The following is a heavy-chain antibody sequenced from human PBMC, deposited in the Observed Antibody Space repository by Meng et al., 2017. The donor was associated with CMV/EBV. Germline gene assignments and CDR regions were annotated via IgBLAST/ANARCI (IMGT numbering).Heavy chain of an antibody. CDR2: ISYDGSNK. J-gene: IGHJ6*02. CDR1: GFTFSSYA. D-gene: IGHD3-3*01. V-gene: IGHV3-30*04. CDR3: ARESQALRFLEWLLGGMDV. Sequence: GESLKISCAASGFTFSSYAMHWVRQAPGKGLEWVPVISYDGSNKYYADSVKGRFTISRDNSKNTLYLQMNSLRAEDTAVYYCARESQALRFLEWLLGGMDVWGQGTTVTVSS.